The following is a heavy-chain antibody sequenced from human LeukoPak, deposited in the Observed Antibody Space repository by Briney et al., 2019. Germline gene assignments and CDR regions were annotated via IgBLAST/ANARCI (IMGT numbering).Heavy chain of an antibody. D-gene: IGHD2-2*01. CDR3: ARGHAVVVPAALMDV. Sequence: GGSLRLSCAASGFTFSSYAMHWVRQAPGKGLEWVAVISYDESNKYYADSVKGRFTISRDNSKNTLYLQMNSLRAEDTAVYYCARGHAVVVPAALMDVWGQGTTVTVSS. CDR1: GFTFSSYA. J-gene: IGHJ6*02. CDR2: ISYDESNK. V-gene: IGHV3-30-3*01.